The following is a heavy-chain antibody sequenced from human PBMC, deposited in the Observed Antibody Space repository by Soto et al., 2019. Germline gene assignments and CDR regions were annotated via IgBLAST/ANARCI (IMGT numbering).Heavy chain of an antibody. CDR1: GFSFSIYG. CDR3: ARDRAARDLDV. CDR2: IWFDGSNK. J-gene: IGHJ6*01. V-gene: IGHV3-33*01. Sequence: HPGGSLRLSCAASGFSFSIYGMHWVRQAPGKGLEWVAVIWFDGSNKYYADSVRGRFTISRDNSKNTLHLQMNSLRAEDTAVYYCARDRAARDLDVWGQGTTVTVSS. D-gene: IGHD3-10*01.